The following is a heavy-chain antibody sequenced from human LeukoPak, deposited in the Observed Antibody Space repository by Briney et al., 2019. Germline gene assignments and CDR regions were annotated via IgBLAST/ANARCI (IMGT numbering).Heavy chain of an antibody. Sequence: GGSLRLSCATSGFTFSSNATTWVRQAPGKGLEWVSAFRGSDGATYYADSVKGRFTISGDNSKNTLYLQMNSLRAEDTAVYYCAKLTINNGWYEDYWGQGTLVTVSS. CDR2: FRGSDGAT. V-gene: IGHV3-23*01. CDR3: AKLTINNGWYEDY. J-gene: IGHJ4*02. D-gene: IGHD6-19*01. CDR1: GFTFSSNA.